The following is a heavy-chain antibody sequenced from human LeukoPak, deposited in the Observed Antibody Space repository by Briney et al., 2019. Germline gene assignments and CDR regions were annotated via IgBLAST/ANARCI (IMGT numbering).Heavy chain of an antibody. Sequence: ASVKVSCKASGYTFTDYYIHWVRQAPGQGLEWMGRINPNSGGTNYAQKFQGRVTMTRDTSISTAYMELSRLRSDDTAVYYCARVKGSSWYGGFDPWGQGTLVTVSS. D-gene: IGHD6-13*01. V-gene: IGHV1-2*06. CDR2: INPNSGGT. CDR3: ARVKGSSWYGGFDP. CDR1: GYTFTDYY. J-gene: IGHJ5*02.